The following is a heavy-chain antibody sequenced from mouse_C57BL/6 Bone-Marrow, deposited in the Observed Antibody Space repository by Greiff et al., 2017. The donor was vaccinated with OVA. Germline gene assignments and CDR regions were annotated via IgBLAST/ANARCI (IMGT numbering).Heavy chain of an antibody. CDR3: AEITTVVATDY. D-gene: IGHD1-1*01. V-gene: IGHV1-14*01. CDR2: IYPYNDGT. Sequence: VQLKQSGPELVKPGASVKMSCKASGYTFTSYVMHWVKQKPGQGLEWIGYIYPYNDGTKYNEKFKGKATLTSDKSSSTAYMELSSLTSEDSAVYYCAEITTVVATDYWGQGTTLTVSS. CDR1: GYTFTSYV. J-gene: IGHJ2*01.